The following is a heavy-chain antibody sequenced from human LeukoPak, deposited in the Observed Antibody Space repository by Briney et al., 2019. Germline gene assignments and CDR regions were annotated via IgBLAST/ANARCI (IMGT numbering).Heavy chain of an antibody. D-gene: IGHD2/OR15-2a*01. J-gene: IGHJ4*02. CDR3: ARAQVDYFFLYFDY. CDR2: IIPILGIA. CDR1: GGTFSSYA. V-gene: IGHV1-69*04. Sequence: GASVKVSCKASGGTFSSYAISWVRQAPGQGLEWMGRIIPILGIANYAQKFQGRVTITADKSTSTAYMELSSLRSEDTAVYYCARAQVDYFFLYFDYWGQGTLVTVSS.